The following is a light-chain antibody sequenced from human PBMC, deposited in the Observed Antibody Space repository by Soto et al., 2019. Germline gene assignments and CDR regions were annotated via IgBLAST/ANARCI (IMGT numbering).Light chain of an antibody. CDR2: AAS. CDR3: QHYNGYPQN. Sequence: DIQITQSPSSLSASVGDRVTITCRASQGIDTYLAWFQQKPGKAPKTLIYAASSLHSGVPSRFSGSGFGTDFTLTISSLQPEDFATYYCQHYNGYPQNFGQGTRLEI. V-gene: IGKV1-16*01. J-gene: IGKJ5*01. CDR1: QGIDTY.